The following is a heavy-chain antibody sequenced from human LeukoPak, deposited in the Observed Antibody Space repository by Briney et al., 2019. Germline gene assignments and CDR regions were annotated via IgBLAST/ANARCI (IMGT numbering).Heavy chain of an antibody. CDR1: GGSISSYF. Sequence: SETLSLTCTVSGGSISSYFWNWIRQPPGKGLGWIGYIYYSGSTNYNPSLKSRVTISVDTSKNQFSLKMSSVTAADTAVYFCARQLRGEAVAGHLQPFDYWGQGALVTVSS. V-gene: IGHV4-59*08. D-gene: IGHD6-19*01. CDR3: ARQLRGEAVAGHLQPFDY. CDR2: IYYSGST. J-gene: IGHJ4*02.